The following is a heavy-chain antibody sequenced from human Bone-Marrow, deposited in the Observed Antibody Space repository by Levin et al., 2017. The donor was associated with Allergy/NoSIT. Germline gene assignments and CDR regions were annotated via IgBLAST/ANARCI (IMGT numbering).Heavy chain of an antibody. V-gene: IGHV3-30*18. D-gene: IGHD4-17*01. CDR2: ISYDGSNK. Sequence: GESLKISCAASGFTFSSYGMHWVRQAPGKGLEWVAVISYDGSNKYYADSVKGRFTISRDNSKNTLYLQMNSLRAEDTAVYYCAKGRTLRCSPGVDFWGQGTLVTVSS. CDR3: AKGRTLRCSPGVDF. CDR1: GFTFSSYG. J-gene: IGHJ4*02.